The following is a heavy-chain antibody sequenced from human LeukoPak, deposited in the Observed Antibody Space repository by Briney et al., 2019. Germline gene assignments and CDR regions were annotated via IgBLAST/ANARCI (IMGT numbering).Heavy chain of an antibody. CDR2: IGGSGTRT. D-gene: IGHD2-15*01. CDR1: GFTFTTYG. V-gene: IGHV3-23*01. J-gene: IGHJ3*02. CDR3: AKSVAPYCSGGSCFDAFDI. Sequence: GGSLRLSCSASGFTFTTYGMNWVRQAPGKGLEWVSGIGGSGTRTYYADSVKGRFTISRDNSKNTLYLQMNSLRAEDTAVYYCAKSVAPYCSGGSCFDAFDIWGQGTMVTVSS.